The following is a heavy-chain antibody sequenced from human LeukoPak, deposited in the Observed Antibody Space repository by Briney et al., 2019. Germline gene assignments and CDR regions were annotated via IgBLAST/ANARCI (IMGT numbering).Heavy chain of an antibody. V-gene: IGHV3-53*01. Sequence: GGSLRLSCAPSGFTVSSRYMSWVRQAPGKGLEWVSVIYIDGSTYYTDSVKGRFTISRDNFKNTLYLQMNSLRAEDTAVYYCATVRGDYARGMNGMGVWGKGTTVTVSS. D-gene: IGHD4-17*01. J-gene: IGHJ6*04. CDR1: GFTVSSRY. CDR3: ATVRGDYARGMNGMGV. CDR2: IYIDGST.